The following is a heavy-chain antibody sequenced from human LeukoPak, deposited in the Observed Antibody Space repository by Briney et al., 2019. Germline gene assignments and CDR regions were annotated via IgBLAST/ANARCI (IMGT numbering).Heavy chain of an antibody. Sequence: TSETLSLTCTVSGGSISTGTYYWSWIRQPAGKGLEWTGRIYTSGSTNYNPSLRSRVTISVDTSKNQFSLKLSSVTAADTAVYYCARDYRDADAFDIWGKGTMVTVSS. J-gene: IGHJ3*02. V-gene: IGHV4-61*02. CDR3: ARDYRDADAFDI. D-gene: IGHD3-16*02. CDR2: IYTSGST. CDR1: GGSISTGTYY.